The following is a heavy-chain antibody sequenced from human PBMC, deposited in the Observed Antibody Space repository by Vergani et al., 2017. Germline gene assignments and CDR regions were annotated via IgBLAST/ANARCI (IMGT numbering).Heavy chain of an antibody. CDR3: ARDNCSSTSCTTYNWFDP. V-gene: IGHV3-11*01. Sequence: QVQLVESGGGLVKPGGSLRLSCAASGFTFSDYYMSWIRQAPGKGVEWVSYISSSGSTIYYADSVKGRFTISRDNAKNSLYLQMNSLRAEDTAVYYCARDNCSSTSCTTYNWFDPWGQGTLVTVSS. CDR2: ISSSGSTI. D-gene: IGHD2-2*01. CDR1: GFTFSDYY. J-gene: IGHJ5*02.